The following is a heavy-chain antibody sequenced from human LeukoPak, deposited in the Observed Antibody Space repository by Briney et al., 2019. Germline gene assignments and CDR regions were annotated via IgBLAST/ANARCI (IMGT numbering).Heavy chain of an antibody. CDR3: AKGAYSREWFEEEEGGAEYFHH. Sequence: PGGSLRLSCAASGFTFNSYAMSWVRQAPGKGLEWVSRISGSGDKKYYEDSVKGRFTISRDNSKNTVYLQMSSVRAEDTAIYFCAKGAYSREWFEEEEGGAEYFHHWGQGSLVVVSA. J-gene: IGHJ1*01. V-gene: IGHV3-23*01. D-gene: IGHD3-10*01. CDR2: ISGSGDKK. CDR1: GFTFNSYA.